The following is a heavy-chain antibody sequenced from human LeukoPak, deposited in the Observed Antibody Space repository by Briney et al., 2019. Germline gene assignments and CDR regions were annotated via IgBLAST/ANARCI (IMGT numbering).Heavy chain of an antibody. CDR3: ASGGDYGDYETYYYYGMDV. D-gene: IGHD4-17*01. J-gene: IGHJ6*02. CDR2: IYYSGST. Sequence: SETLSLTCTVSGGSISSYYGSWIRQPPGKGLEWIGYIYYSGSTNYNPSLKSRVTISVDTSKNQFSLKLSSVTAADTAVYYCASGGDYGDYETYYYYGMDVWGQGTTVTVSS. V-gene: IGHV4-59*08. CDR1: GGSISSYY.